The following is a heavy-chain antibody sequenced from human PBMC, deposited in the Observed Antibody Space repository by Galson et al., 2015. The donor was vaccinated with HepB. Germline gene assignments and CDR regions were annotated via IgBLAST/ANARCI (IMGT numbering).Heavy chain of an antibody. CDR1: DFTFDIYA. J-gene: IGHJ4*02. CDR3: AKGGSVTPSGFES. V-gene: IGHV3-23*01. CDR2: ITGDGGLT. D-gene: IGHD4-17*01. Sequence: SLRLSCAAADFTFDIYAMSWVRQAPGKGLEWVTDITGDGGLTYYADSVKGRFTISRDNSKNSLYLEMSSLRAEDTAIYYCAKGGSVTPSGFESWGQGTLVTVSS.